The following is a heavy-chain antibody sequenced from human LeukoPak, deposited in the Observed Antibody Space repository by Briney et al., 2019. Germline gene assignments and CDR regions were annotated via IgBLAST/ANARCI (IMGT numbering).Heavy chain of an antibody. J-gene: IGHJ4*02. D-gene: IGHD6-13*01. CDR1: GFTFSSYA. Sequence: GRSLRLSCAASGFTFSSYAMHWVRQAPGKGLEWVAVISYDGSNKYYADSVKGRFTISRDNAKNSLYLQMNSLRAEDTAVYYCARDQDSSSWLTNYYFDYWGQGTLVTVSS. CDR2: ISYDGSNK. CDR3: ARDQDSSSWLTNYYFDY. V-gene: IGHV3-30-3*01.